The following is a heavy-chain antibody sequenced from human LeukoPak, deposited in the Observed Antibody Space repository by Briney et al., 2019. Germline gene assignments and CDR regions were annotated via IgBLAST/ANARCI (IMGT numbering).Heavy chain of an antibody. CDR3: ARGGDGYNPDNYGMDV. CDR2: IIPIFGIA. CDR1: GGTFSSYA. V-gene: IGHV1-69*04. Sequence: ASVKVSCKASGGTFSSYAISWVRQAPGQGLEWMGRIIPIFGIANYAQKFQGRVTITADKSTSTAYMELSSLRSEDTAVYYCARGGDGYNPDNYGMDVRGQGTTVTVSS. D-gene: IGHD5-24*01. J-gene: IGHJ6*02.